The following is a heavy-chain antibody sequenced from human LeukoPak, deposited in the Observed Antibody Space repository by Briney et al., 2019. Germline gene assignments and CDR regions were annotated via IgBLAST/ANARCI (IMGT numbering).Heavy chain of an antibody. Sequence: GGSLRLSCAASGFTFSNYAMTWVRQPPGKGLEWVSTVSGAGVSTYYADSVKGRFTISRDNSKNTLYLQVNSLRAEDTAIFYRAKAGLIQTGLYYFDYWGQGTLVSVSS. CDR1: GFTFSNYA. V-gene: IGHV3-23*01. J-gene: IGHJ4*02. CDR3: AKAGLIQTGLYYFDY. D-gene: IGHD3-9*01. CDR2: VSGAGVST.